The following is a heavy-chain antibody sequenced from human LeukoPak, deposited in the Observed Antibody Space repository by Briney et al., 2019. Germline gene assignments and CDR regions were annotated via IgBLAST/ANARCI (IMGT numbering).Heavy chain of an antibody. Sequence: ASVKVSCKASGYTFTSNHIHWVRQAPGQALEWMGIINPSGRSTNYAQKFQGRVTMTSDTSTSTVFMELTSLRSEDTAVYYCAKEEGQVPGPLVVAGTYYFDYWGQGTLVTVSS. CDR2: INPSGRST. CDR3: AKEEGQVPGPLVVAGTYYFDY. D-gene: IGHD2-15*01. V-gene: IGHV1-46*01. J-gene: IGHJ4*02. CDR1: GYTFTSNH.